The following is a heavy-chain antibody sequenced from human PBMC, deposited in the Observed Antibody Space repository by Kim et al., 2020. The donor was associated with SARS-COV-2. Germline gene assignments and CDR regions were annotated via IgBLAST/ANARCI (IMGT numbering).Heavy chain of an antibody. D-gene: IGHD6-25*01. V-gene: IGHV3-30-3*02. J-gene: IGHJ4*02. CDR3: ANAVRSDAAATDY. Sequence: YADSVQGRFTISRDNSKNTLYLQMNSLRPEDTGLYYCANAVRSDAAATDYWGPGTLVTVSS.